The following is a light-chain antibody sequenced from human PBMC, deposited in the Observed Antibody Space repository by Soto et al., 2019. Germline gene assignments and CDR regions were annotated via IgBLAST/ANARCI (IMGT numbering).Light chain of an antibody. Sequence: EIVLTQSPGTLSLSPGERATLSFRASQSVISSSLAWYQQRPGQAPTLLIYGASTRATGVPATFRGSGSGTEFTLTINGLQSEDFALYWCQQYDSWPPTFGGGTKVDI. CDR3: QQYDSWPPT. CDR2: GAS. J-gene: IGKJ4*01. CDR1: QSVISS. V-gene: IGKV3-15*01.